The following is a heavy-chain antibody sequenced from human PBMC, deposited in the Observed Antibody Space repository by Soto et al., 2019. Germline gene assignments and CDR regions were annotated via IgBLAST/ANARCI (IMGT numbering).Heavy chain of an antibody. CDR1: GGSISSGNYY. V-gene: IGHV4-31*03. Sequence: PSETLSLTCTVSGGSISSGNYYWSWIRQHPGKGLEWIGYIYYSGSTYYNPSLKSRVSMSVDTSKNRFSLQLTSVTAADTAVYYCARVRVCSSANCYTGPFDPWGQGTLVTSPQ. J-gene: IGHJ5*02. D-gene: IGHD2-2*02. CDR3: ARVRVCSSANCYTGPFDP. CDR2: IYYSGST.